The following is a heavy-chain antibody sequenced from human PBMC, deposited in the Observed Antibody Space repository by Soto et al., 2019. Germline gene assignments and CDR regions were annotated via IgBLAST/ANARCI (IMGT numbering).Heavy chain of an antibody. V-gene: IGHV3-30*03. CDR2: MSYDGSAK. D-gene: IGHD3-10*02. CDR3: AIVRVADSPLDH. J-gene: IGHJ4*02. CDR1: VFIFINNG. Sequence: PGWSLRLSCECSVFIFINNGMHWVRQAPGKGLEWVAFMSYDGSAKFLADSVKGRFTISRDNSKSTLFLHMSSLRAEDTAMYYCAIVRVADSPLDHWGQGTLVTVSS.